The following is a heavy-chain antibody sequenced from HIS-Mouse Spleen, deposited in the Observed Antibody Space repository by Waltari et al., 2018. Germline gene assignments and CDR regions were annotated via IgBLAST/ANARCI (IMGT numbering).Heavy chain of an antibody. Sequence: QVQLVQSGAEVKKPGASLKVPFKASGYTFPGTYIPWVRQAPGQGLEWLGWINPNSGGKNYAQKFQGRVTMTRDTSISTAYMELSRLRSDDTAVYYCARDRVARWFDPWGQGTLVTVSS. D-gene: IGHD2-15*01. CDR2: INPNSGGK. CDR1: GYTFPGTY. V-gene: IGHV1-2*02. J-gene: IGHJ5*02. CDR3: ARDRVARWFDP.